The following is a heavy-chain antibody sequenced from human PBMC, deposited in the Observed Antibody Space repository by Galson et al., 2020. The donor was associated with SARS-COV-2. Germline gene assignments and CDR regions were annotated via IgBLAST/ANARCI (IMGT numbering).Heavy chain of an antibody. D-gene: IGHD3-10*01. Sequence: GESLKISCAASGFTFSSYAMTWVRQAPGKGLEWVSAIDGNGGVTYYADSLKGRFTISRDNSQNTLYLQMNSLRAEDTALYYCARDRSLLWFGELISWGLGTLVTVSS. CDR1: GFTFSSYA. V-gene: IGHV3-23*01. CDR3: ARDRSLLWFGELIS. J-gene: IGHJ4*02. CDR2: IDGNGGVT.